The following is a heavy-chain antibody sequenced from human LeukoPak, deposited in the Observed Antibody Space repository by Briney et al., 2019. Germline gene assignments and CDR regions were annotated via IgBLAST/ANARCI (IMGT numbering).Heavy chain of an antibody. D-gene: IGHD3-10*01. CDR1: GYTFTSYY. CDR3: AREDYGSGSYLDY. J-gene: IGHJ4*02. Sequence: SVKVSCKASGYTFTSYYMHWVRQAPGQGLEWMGGIIPIFGTANYAQKFQGRVTITADESTSTAYMELSSLRSEDTAVYYCAREDYGSGSYLDYWGQGTLVTVSS. CDR2: IIPIFGTA. V-gene: IGHV1-69*13.